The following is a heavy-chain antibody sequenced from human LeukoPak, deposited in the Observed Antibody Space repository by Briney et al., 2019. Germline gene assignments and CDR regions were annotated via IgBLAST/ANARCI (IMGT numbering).Heavy chain of an antibody. CDR3: AKGKAGTIPPIDY. J-gene: IGHJ4*02. CDR1: GGSISSSSYY. Sequence: PSETLSLTCTVSGGSISSSSYYWGWVRQAPGKGLEWVSAISGSGGSTYYADSVKGRFTISRDNSKNTLYLQMNSLRAEDTAVYYCAKGKAGTIPPIDYWGQGTLVTVSS. CDR2: ISGSGGST. V-gene: IGHV3-23*01. D-gene: IGHD6-13*01.